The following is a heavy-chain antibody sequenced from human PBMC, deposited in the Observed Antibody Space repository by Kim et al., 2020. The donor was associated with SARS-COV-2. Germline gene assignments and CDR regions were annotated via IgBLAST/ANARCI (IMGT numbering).Heavy chain of an antibody. J-gene: IGHJ6*02. D-gene: IGHD3-10*01. Sequence: ASVKVSCEGSAFLFRGYYIYWVRQAPGQGLEWMGWINFDKGATKYAQKFQDRVTLTRDTSINTVYLEVNWLRPDDTAVYYCARGTGRGDVAQYFGMHIWGHGTMVSV. CDR3: ARGTGRGDVAQYFGMHI. V-gene: IGHV1-2*02. CDR2: INFDKGAT. CDR1: AFLFRGYY.